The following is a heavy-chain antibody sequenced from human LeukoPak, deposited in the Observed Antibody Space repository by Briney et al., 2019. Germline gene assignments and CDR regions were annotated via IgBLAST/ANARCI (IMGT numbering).Heavy chain of an antibody. D-gene: IGHD6-13*01. V-gene: IGHV3-23*01. CDR3: AKGPQQLDYFDY. Sequence: PGGSLRLSCAASGVTFRDIAMSWVRQAPGKGLEWVSAISGSGGSTYYADSVKGRFTISRDNSKNTLYLQMNSLRAEDTAVYYCAKGPQQLDYFDYWGQGTLVTVSS. J-gene: IGHJ4*02. CDR2: ISGSGGST. CDR1: GVTFRDIA.